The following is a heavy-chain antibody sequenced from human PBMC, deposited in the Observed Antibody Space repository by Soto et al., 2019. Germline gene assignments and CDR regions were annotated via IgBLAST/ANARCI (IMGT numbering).Heavy chain of an antibody. Sequence: AFXTVSCQACGDTFTTYGISCLRQAPGQGLEWMGWISAYNGNTNYAQKLQGRVTMTTDTSTSTAYMELRSLRSDDTAVYYCAREYAYNGGDAFDIWGQGTMVTVSS. D-gene: IGHD1-1*01. CDR1: GDTFTTYG. CDR3: AREYAYNGGDAFDI. V-gene: IGHV1-18*04. CDR2: ISAYNGNT. J-gene: IGHJ3*02.